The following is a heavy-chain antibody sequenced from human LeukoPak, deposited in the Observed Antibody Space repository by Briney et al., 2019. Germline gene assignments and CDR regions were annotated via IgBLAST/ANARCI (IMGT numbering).Heavy chain of an antibody. Sequence: GASVKVSCKASGYTFTSYDINWVRQATGQGLEWMGWMNPNSGNTGYAQKFQGRVPITRNTSISTAYMELSSLRSEDTAVYYCARGPTPTRYYDFWSGYDYWGQGTLVTVSS. CDR2: MNPNSGNT. D-gene: IGHD3-3*01. J-gene: IGHJ4*02. CDR3: ARGPTPTRYYDFWSGYDY. V-gene: IGHV1-8*03. CDR1: GYTFTSYD.